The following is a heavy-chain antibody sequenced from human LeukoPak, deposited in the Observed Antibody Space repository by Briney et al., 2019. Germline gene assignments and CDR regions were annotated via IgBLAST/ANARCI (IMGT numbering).Heavy chain of an antibody. CDR2: IYSSGST. D-gene: IGHD5-24*01. CDR3: ARDRRDRDNDIAYYFDY. V-gene: IGHV4-4*07. Sequence: SETLSLTCTVSGASTSSYYWSWIRQPAGKGLEWIGRIYSSGSTNDNPSLKSRVTISLDTSRNQFSLKLSSVTAADTAVYYCARDRRDRDNDIAYYFDYWGQGTQVIVSS. CDR1: GASTSSYY. J-gene: IGHJ4*02.